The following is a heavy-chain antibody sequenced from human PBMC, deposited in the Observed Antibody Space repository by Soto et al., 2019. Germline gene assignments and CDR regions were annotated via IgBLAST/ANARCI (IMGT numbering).Heavy chain of an antibody. D-gene: IGHD5-18*01. V-gene: IGHV3-9*01. J-gene: IGHJ6*02. Sequence: EVQLVESGGGLVQPGRSLRLSCAASGFTFDDYAMHWVRQAPGKGLEWVSGISWNSGSIGYADSVKGRFTISRDNAKNSLYLQMNSLRAEDTALYYCARGYSYARNYGMDVWGQGTTVTVSS. CDR3: ARGYSYARNYGMDV. CDR2: ISWNSGSI. CDR1: GFTFDDYA.